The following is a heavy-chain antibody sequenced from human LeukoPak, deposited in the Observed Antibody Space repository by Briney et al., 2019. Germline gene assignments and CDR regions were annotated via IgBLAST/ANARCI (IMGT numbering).Heavy chain of an antibody. Sequence: PGGSLRLSCAASGFTPRNYAMCGVPQAPGKGLEWVWAVSSSGGGRYFAAYVKGRFTISRDNSKDTLYLQMNSLRAEDTVVYYCAKEFDSSGFFDCWGQGTLVTVSS. V-gene: IGHV3-23*01. D-gene: IGHD3-22*01. CDR3: AKEFDSSGFFDC. CDR1: GFTPRNYA. CDR2: VSSSGGGR. J-gene: IGHJ4*02.